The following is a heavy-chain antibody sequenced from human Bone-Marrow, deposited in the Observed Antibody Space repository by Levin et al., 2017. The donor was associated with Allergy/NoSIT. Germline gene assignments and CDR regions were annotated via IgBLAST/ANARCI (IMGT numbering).Heavy chain of an antibody. CDR1: GFTFSNAW. Sequence: PGGSLRLSCAASGFTFSNAWMSWVRQAPGKGLEWVGRIKSKTDGGTTDYAAPVKGRFTISTDDSKNTLYLQMNSLKTEDTAVYYCTRVGMYSSGWPGSFDYWGQGTLVTVSA. V-gene: IGHV3-15*01. J-gene: IGHJ4*02. CDR3: TRVGMYSSGWPGSFDY. D-gene: IGHD6-19*01. CDR2: IKSKTDGGTT.